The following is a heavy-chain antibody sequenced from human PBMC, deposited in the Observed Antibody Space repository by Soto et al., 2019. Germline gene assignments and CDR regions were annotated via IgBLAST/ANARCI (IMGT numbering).Heavy chain of an antibody. CDR1: GYTFTSYD. CDR2: MNPNSGNT. Sequence: ASVKVSCKASGYTFTSYDIDWVRQATGQGLEWMGWMNPNSGNTGYAQKFQGRVTMTRNTSISTAYMELSSLRSEDTAVYYCARGRGSGLIAMVRGVINMDVWGKGTTVTVSS. D-gene: IGHD3-10*01. V-gene: IGHV1-8*01. J-gene: IGHJ6*03. CDR3: ARGRGSGLIAMVRGVINMDV.